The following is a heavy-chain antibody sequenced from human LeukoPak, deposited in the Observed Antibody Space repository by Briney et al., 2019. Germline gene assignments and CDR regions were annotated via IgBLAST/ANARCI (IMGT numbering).Heavy chain of an antibody. V-gene: IGHV3-30-3*01. J-gene: IGHJ4*02. D-gene: IGHD3-3*01. CDR1: GFTFSSYA. CDR3: ARVNRGDSFWSGYYSPYYFDY. Sequence: HSGGSLRLSCAASGFTFSSYAMHWVRQAPGRGLEWVAVISYDGSNKYYADSVKGRFTISRDNSKNTLYLQMNSLRAEDTAVYYCARVNRGDSFWSGYYSPYYFDYWGQGTLVTVSS. CDR2: ISYDGSNK.